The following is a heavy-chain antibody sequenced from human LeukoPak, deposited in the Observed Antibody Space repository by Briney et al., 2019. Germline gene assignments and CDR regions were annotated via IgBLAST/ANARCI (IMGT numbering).Heavy chain of an antibody. CDR1: GGSISSSSYY. CDR3: ARGGGAIAT. Sequence: SETLSLTRTVSGGSISSSSYYWGWIRQPPGKGLEWIGSIYYSGSTYYNPSLKSRVTISVDTSKNQLSLQLNSVTPEDTAVYYCARGGGAIATWGQGTLVTVSS. J-gene: IGHJ5*02. CDR2: IYYSGST. D-gene: IGHD3-16*01. V-gene: IGHV4-39*07.